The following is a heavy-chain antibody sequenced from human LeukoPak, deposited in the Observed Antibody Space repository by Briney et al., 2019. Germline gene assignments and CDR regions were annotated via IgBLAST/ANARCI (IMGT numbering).Heavy chain of an antibody. CDR2: IKSKTDGGTT. Sequence: PGGSLRLSCAASGFTFSNAWMSWVRQAPGKGLEWVGRIKSKTDGGTTDYTAPVKGRFTISRDDSKNTLYLQMNSLKTEDTAVYYCTTDPDSSVVAAIRPYYYYYGMDVWGQGTTVTVSS. J-gene: IGHJ6*02. D-gene: IGHD2-15*01. CDR3: TTDPDSSVVAAIRPYYYYYGMDV. CDR1: GFTFSNAW. V-gene: IGHV3-15*01.